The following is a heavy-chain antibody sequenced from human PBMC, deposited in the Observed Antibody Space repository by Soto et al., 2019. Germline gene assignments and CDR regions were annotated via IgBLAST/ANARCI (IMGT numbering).Heavy chain of an antibody. CDR1: GFTLGAYA. Sequence: EVQLVESGGGLVQPGRSLRLSCTGSGFTLGAYAMSWVRQAPGKXLEWVGSIRSRAYGGTTEYAASVKGRFTISRDASKSIAYLQMNSLETEDTAXYXXXRXXXASXLXDFDYWGQGTLVTVSS. J-gene: IGHJ4*02. CDR3: XRXXXASXLXDFDY. V-gene: IGHV3-49*04. CDR2: IRSRAYGGTT.